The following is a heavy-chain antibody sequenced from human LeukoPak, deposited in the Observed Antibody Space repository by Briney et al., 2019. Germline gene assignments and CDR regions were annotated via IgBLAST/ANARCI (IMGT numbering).Heavy chain of an antibody. V-gene: IGHV4-59*01. Sequence: PSETLSLTCTVSGGSISSYYWSWIRQPPGKGLEWIGYIYYGGSTNYNPSLKSRVTISVDTSKNQFSLKLSSVTAADTAVYYCARDGGRGAVDYWGQGTLVTVSS. CDR1: GGSISSYY. CDR3: ARDGGRGAVDY. CDR2: IYYGGST. J-gene: IGHJ4*02. D-gene: IGHD2-15*01.